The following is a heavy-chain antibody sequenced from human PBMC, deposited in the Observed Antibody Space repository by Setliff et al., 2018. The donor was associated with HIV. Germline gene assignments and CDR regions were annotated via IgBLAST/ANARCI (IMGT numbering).Heavy chain of an antibody. CDR3: ARSRIRGYYDTSPAMAFDI. CDR2: IHYSGTS. CDR1: GVSISNYY. Sequence: SETLSLTCTVSGVSISNYYWSWIRQSPEKGLEWLGNIHYSGTSNYNSSLKSRIVISLDTSKKQFSLHFYSVTAADTAVYYCARSRIRGYYDTSPAMAFDIWGQGTMVTVSS. J-gene: IGHJ3*02. V-gene: IGHV4-59*08. D-gene: IGHD3-22*01.